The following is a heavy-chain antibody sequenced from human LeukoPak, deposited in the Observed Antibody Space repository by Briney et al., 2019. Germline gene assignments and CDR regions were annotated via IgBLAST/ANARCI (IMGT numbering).Heavy chain of an antibody. CDR3: TRDSALLGVAFDL. D-gene: IGHD2-15*01. V-gene: IGHV3-64D*06. Sequence: PGGSLRLSRSASGFPFNTYAIHWVRQAPRKGLEYVAGISSNGDNTDFADSAKGRFTISRDNSKSTLFLQMNSLRAEDTAVYFCTRDSALLGVAFDLWGQGTVVTVSS. CDR1: GFPFNTYA. J-gene: IGHJ3*01. CDR2: ISSNGDNT.